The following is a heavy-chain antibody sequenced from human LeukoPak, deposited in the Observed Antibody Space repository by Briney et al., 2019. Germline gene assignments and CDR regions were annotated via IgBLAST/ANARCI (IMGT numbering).Heavy chain of an antibody. CDR2: VHYSGST. D-gene: IGHD3-10*01. CDR1: GGSLSNYY. J-gene: IGHJ6*02. CDR3: ARMVSLIINYYALDV. V-gene: IGHV4-59*01. Sequence: SETLSLTCTVSGGSLSNYYWNWIRQPPGKGLEWIGYVHYSGSTNFSPSLKSRVTISVDTSKNQFSLKLSSVTAADTAVYYCARMVSLIINYYALDVWGQGTTVTVS.